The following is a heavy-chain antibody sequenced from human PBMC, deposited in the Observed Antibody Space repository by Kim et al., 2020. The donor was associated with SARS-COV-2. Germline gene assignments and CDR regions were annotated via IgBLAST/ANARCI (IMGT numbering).Heavy chain of an antibody. J-gene: IGHJ4*02. CDR2: ISSNGGST. CDR1: GFTFSSYA. V-gene: IGHV3-64D*06. CDR3: VKDRSPNRGVMTIFDY. D-gene: IGHD3-10*01. Sequence: GGSLRLSCSASGFTFSSYAMHWVRQAPGKGLEYVSAISSNGGSTYYADSVKGRFTISRDNSKNTLYLQMSSLRAEDTAVYYCVKDRSPNRGVMTIFDYWGQGTLVTVSS.